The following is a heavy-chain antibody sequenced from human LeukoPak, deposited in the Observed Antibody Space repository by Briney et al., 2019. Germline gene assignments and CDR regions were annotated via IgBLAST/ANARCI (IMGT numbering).Heavy chain of an antibody. V-gene: IGHV4-59*13. J-gene: IGHJ4*02. CDR1: GDSISSYY. Sequence: SETLSLTCTVSGDSISSYYWSWVRQPPGKGLEWIGYISYSGYTDYNPSLKSRLTISVDTSKNQFSLRLSSVTAADTAVYYCAREGRQDYVYFDYWGQGTLVTVSS. D-gene: IGHD4-17*01. CDR3: AREGRQDYVYFDY. CDR2: ISYSGYT.